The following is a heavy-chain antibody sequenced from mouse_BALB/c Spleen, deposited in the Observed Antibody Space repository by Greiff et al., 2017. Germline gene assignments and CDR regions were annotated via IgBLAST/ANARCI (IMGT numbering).Heavy chain of an antibody. Sequence: EVQLVESGPGLVKPSQSLSLTCTVTGYSITSDYAWNWIRQFPGNKLEWMGYISYSGSTSYNPSLKSRISITRDTSKNQFFLQLNSVTTEDTATYYCARWGGSSPAWFAYWGQGTLVTVSA. CDR2: ISYSGST. D-gene: IGHD1-1*01. CDR1: GYSITSDYA. J-gene: IGHJ3*01. V-gene: IGHV3-2*02. CDR3: ARWGGSSPAWFAY.